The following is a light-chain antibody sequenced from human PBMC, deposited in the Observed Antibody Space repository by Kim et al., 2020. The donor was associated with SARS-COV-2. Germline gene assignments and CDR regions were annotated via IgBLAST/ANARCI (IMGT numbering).Light chain of an antibody. CDR1: QRVGSGY. Sequence: EIVLTQSPGTLSLSPGERATLSCRANQRVGSGYLAWYQQKPGQAPRLLIYGASSRATGIPDRFSGSGSGTDFTLTISRLEPEDFAVYYCQQYDTSLSVTFGQGTRLEIK. J-gene: IGKJ5*01. CDR2: GAS. CDR3: QQYDTSLSVT. V-gene: IGKV3-20*01.